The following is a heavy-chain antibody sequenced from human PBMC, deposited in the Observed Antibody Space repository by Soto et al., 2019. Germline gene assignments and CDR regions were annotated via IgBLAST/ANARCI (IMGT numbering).Heavy chain of an antibody. CDR1: GYTLTELS. CDR2: FDPEDGET. CDR3: AKAMGYFDAFDI. Sequence: GASVKVSCKVSGYTLTELSMHWVRQAPGKGLEWMGGFDPEDGETIYAQKFQGRVAMTEDTSTDTAYMELSSLRSEDTAVYYCAKAMGYFDAFDIWGQGTMVTVSS. J-gene: IGHJ3*02. V-gene: IGHV1-24*01. D-gene: IGHD2-21*01.